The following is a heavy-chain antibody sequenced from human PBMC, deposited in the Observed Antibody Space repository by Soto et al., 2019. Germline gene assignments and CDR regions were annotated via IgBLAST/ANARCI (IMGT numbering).Heavy chain of an antibody. CDR3: AKARDQQWVRLPFDY. Sequence: EVQLLESGGGLVQPGGSLRLCCVGSGFFFSSYTMTWVLQAPGKGLEWVSSFSATSENTYYADSVRGRFTISRDNSKNTLFLQMNSLTAEDTAMYYCAKARDQQWVRLPFDYWGQGILVIVSS. D-gene: IGHD6-19*01. CDR2: FSATSENT. V-gene: IGHV3-23*01. J-gene: IGHJ4*02. CDR1: GFFFSSYT.